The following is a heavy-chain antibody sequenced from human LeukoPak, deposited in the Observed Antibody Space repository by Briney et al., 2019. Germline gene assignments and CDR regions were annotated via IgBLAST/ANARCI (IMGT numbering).Heavy chain of an antibody. Sequence: GRSLRLSCAASGFTLSSYGMHWVRQAPGKGLEWVAVISYDGSNKYYADSVKGRFTISRDNSKNTLYLQMNSLRAEDTAVYYCAKDGGNSGLGAFDIWGQGTMVTVSS. J-gene: IGHJ3*02. CDR2: ISYDGSNK. D-gene: IGHD4-23*01. CDR3: AKDGGNSGLGAFDI. CDR1: GFTLSSYG. V-gene: IGHV3-30*18.